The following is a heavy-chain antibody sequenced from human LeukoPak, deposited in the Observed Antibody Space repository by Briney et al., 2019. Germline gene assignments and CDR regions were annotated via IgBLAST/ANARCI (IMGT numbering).Heavy chain of an antibody. Sequence: TGGSLRLSCTGSGFTFGDYVMTWFRQAPGKGLEWVGLIRSKASGGTTQYAASVKGRFTISRDDSKSIAYLQMNSLKIEDTAVYYCTRAPWLSQRMGGFDYWGQGTLVTVSS. D-gene: IGHD6-19*01. CDR2: IRSKASGGTT. CDR1: GFTFGDYV. J-gene: IGHJ4*02. V-gene: IGHV3-49*03. CDR3: TRAPWLSQRMGGFDY.